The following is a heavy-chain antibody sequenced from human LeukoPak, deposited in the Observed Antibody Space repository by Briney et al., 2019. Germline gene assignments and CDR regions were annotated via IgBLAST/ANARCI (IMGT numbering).Heavy chain of an antibody. CDR1: GGSISSGGYY. J-gene: IGHJ6*03. CDR3: ARSPLLGSLEWLLGDYYYMDV. CDR2: IYTSGST. V-gene: IGHV4-61*02. Sequence: SETLTLTCTVSGGSISSGGYYWRWIRQPAGKGLEWIGRIYTSGSTNYNPSLKSRVTMSVDTSKNQFSLKLSSVTAADTAVYYCARSPLLGSLEWLLGDYYYMDVWGKGTTVTVSS. D-gene: IGHD3-3*01.